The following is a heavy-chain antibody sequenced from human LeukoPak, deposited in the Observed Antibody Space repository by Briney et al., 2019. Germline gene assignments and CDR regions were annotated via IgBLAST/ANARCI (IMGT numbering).Heavy chain of an antibody. Sequence: GGSLRLSCAASGFTFSNYWMHWVRQAPGKGPVWVSRINSDGINTSYADSVKGRFTISRDNAKNSLYLQMNSLRAEDTAVYYCARGGSTSSPADYWGQGTLVTVSS. CDR2: INSDGINT. CDR3: ARGGSTSSPADY. V-gene: IGHV3-74*01. D-gene: IGHD2-2*01. J-gene: IGHJ4*02. CDR1: GFTFSNYW.